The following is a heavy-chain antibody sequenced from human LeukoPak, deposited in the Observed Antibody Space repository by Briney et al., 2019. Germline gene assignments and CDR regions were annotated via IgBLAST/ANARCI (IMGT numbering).Heavy chain of an antibody. D-gene: IGHD5-24*01. CDR3: ARTLSLDGYNHFDF. V-gene: IGHV4-4*07. CDR2: IYTSGST. CDR1: GGSISSYY. Sequence: PSETLSLTCTVSGGSISSYYWSWIRQPAGKGLEWIGRIYTSGSTNYNPSLKSRVTMSVDTSKNQFSLKLSSVTAADTAVYYCARTLSLDGYNHFDFWGQGTLVTVSS. J-gene: IGHJ4*02.